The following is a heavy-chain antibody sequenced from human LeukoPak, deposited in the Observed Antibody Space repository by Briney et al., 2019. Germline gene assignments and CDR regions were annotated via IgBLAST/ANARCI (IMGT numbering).Heavy chain of an antibody. CDR2: FYTSATP. J-gene: IGHJ4*02. V-gene: IGHV4-61*02. Sequence: SETLSLTCTVSGGSISRGSYFWSWIRQPAGKGLEWIGRFYTSATPNYNPSLKSRVTISVDTSRNQFSLKLSSVTAADTAVYYCARGGIPDYWGQGILVTVSS. CDR3: ARGGIPDY. D-gene: IGHD2-21*01. CDR1: GGSISRGSYF.